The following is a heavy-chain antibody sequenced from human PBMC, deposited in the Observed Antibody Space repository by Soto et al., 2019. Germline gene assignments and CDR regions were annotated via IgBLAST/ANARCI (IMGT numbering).Heavy chain of an antibody. V-gene: IGHV1-46*03. D-gene: IGHD2-21*02. CDR2: IKCSGGET. J-gene: IGHJ5*02. CDR1: GYTFTNYY. Sequence: QVQLVQSGAEVKKPGASVKVSCKTSGYTFTNYYMHWVRQAPGQGLEWMGIIKCSGGETTYAQRLLGRDTMTTDPSTSTVSRKVSTRRSEDTAVYYCARGGDVVLVTAPLAPWGQGTLVTVSS. CDR3: ARGGDVVLVTAPLAP.